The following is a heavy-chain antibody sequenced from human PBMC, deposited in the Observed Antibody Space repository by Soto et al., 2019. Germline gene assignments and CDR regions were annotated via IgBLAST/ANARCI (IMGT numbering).Heavy chain of an antibody. CDR2: IIPVFGTA. CDR1: GGTFSSYA. CDR3: ARGTYYYDSSAYYYDAFDV. Sequence: SVKVSCKASGGTFSSYAISWVRQAPGQGLEWMGGIIPVFGTANYAQKFQGRVTITADESTSTAYMELSSLRSEDTAVYYCARGTYYYDSSAYYYDAFDVWGQGTMVTVSS. J-gene: IGHJ3*01. V-gene: IGHV1-69*13. D-gene: IGHD3-22*01.